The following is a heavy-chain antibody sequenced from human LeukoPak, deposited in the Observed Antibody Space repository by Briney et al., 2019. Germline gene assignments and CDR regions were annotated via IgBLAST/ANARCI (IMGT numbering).Heavy chain of an antibody. V-gene: IGHV1-69*08. J-gene: IGHJ5*02. CDR2: IIAILDTA. CDR1: GGSFSDYS. D-gene: IGHD5-12*01. CDR3: VRSGYDYDWFDP. Sequence: GASVKVSCKASGGSFSDYSISWVRQAPGQGLEWMGRIIAILDTAHYAQKFQGRFTITADKSTTTVYMELSSLRSDDTAVYYYVRSGYDYDWFDPWGQGTLVTVSS.